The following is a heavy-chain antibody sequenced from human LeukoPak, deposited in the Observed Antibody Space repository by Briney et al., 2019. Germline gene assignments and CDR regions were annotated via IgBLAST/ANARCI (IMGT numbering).Heavy chain of an antibody. D-gene: IGHD6-13*01. CDR2: IYYSGST. CDR3: ARVWQQLNFDY. Sequence: SGTLSLTCAVSGGSISSCNWWSWVRQPPGKGLEWIGYIYYSGSTNYTPSLKSRVTISVDTSKNQFSLKLSSVTAADTAVYYWARVWQQLNFDYWGQGTVVTVSS. V-gene: IGHV4-4*02. CDR1: GGSISSCNW. J-gene: IGHJ4*02.